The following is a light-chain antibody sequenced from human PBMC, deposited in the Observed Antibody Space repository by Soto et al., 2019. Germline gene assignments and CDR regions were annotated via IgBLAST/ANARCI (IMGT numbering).Light chain of an antibody. CDR3: QQCRNWPLT. J-gene: IGKJ4*01. CDR2: DAS. Sequence: EIVMTQSPATLSVSPGEGATLSCKASQNVYNNLAWYQQRPGQPPRLLIYDASTRATGISARFSGSGYGTEFTPTFSSLQSEDFAVYFCQQCRNWPLTFGGGTKVEIK. V-gene: IGKV3-15*01. CDR1: QNVYNN.